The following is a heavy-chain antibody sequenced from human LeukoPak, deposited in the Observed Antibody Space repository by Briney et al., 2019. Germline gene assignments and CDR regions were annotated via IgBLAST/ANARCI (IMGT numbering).Heavy chain of an antibody. V-gene: IGHV4-59*01. J-gene: IGHJ6*03. CDR1: GGSINGYY. CDR2: IYYTGST. CDR3: ARTSYEYYYDSSGYYNYMDA. D-gene: IGHD3-22*01. Sequence: SETLSLTCTVSGGSINGYYWSWIRQSPGKGLESLGYIYYTGSTNYNPSLKSRVTMSVDTSRNQFFLRLSSVTAADTAVYYCARTSYEYYYDSSGYYNYMDAWGKGTTVTISS.